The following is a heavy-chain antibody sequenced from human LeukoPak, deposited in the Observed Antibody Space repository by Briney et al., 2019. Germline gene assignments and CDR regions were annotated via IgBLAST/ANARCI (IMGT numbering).Heavy chain of an antibody. J-gene: IGHJ6*02. V-gene: IGHV4-31*03. CDR1: GGSVNSGSYY. D-gene: IGHD3-3*01. Sequence: SETLSLTCTVSGGSVNSGSYYWNWIRQHPGKGLEWIGYIYYSGSTYYNASLKSRVTISVDTSKNQFSLKLTSVTAADTAVYYCARDRYDSYPMDVWGQGTTVTVSS. CDR2: IYYSGST. CDR3: ARDRYDSYPMDV.